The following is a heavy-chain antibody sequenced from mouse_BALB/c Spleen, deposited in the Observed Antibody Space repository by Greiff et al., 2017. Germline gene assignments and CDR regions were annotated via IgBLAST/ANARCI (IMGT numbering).Heavy chain of an antibody. V-gene: IGHV1-7*01. CDR2: INPSTGYT. J-gene: IGHJ2*01. Sequence: QVQLKQSGAELAKPGASVKMSCKASGYTFTSYWMHWVKQRPGQGLEWIGYINPSTGYTEYNQKFKDKATLTADKSSSTAYMQLSSLTSEDSAVYYCARSRQLGLRIDYWGQGTTLTVSS. D-gene: IGHD3-2*01. CDR1: GYTFTSYW. CDR3: ARSRQLGLRIDY.